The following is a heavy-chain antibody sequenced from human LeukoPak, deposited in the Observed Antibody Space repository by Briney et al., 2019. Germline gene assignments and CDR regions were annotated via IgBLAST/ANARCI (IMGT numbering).Heavy chain of an antibody. J-gene: IGHJ5*02. CDR2: VNHSGST. CDR3: ARGWLQLLARDFWFDP. D-gene: IGHD5-24*01. V-gene: IGHV4-34*01. CDR1: GGSFSGYY. Sequence: SETLSLTCAVYGGSFSGYYWSWIRQPPGKGLEWIGEVNHSGSTNYNPSPKSRVTISVDTSKNQFSLKQSSVTAADTAVYYCARGWLQLLARDFWFDPWGQGTLVTVSS.